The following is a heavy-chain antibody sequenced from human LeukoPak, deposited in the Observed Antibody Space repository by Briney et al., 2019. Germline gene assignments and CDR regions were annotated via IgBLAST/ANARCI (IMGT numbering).Heavy chain of an antibody. CDR1: GFTFSSYS. V-gene: IGHV3-23*01. Sequence: SGGSLRLSCAASGFTFSSYSMNWVRQTPGKGLEWVSAISGGGGSTYYADSVKGRFTISRDNSKNTLYLQMNSLRAEDTAVYYCAKGKVVTGIDYWGQGTLVTVYS. J-gene: IGHJ4*02. CDR3: AKGKVVTGIDY. CDR2: ISGGGGST. D-gene: IGHD2-21*02.